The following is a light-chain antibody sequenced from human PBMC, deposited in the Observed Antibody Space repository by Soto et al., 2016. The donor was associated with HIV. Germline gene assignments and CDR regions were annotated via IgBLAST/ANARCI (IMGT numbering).Light chain of an antibody. CDR1: QAINSW. V-gene: IGKV1-12*01. CDR3: QQANSFPRT. CDR2: AAS. J-gene: IGKJ1*01. Sequence: DIQMTQSPSSVSASVGDTVTITCRASQAINSWLAWYQQKVGKAPKLLIYAASSLQSGVPSRFSGSGSGTDFTLTINSLQPEDFATYYCQQANSFPRTFGQGDQGGNQT.